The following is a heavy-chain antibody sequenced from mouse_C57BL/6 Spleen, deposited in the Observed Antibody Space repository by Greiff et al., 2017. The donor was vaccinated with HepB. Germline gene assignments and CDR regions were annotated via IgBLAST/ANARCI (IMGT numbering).Heavy chain of an antibody. CDR1: GYTFTSYG. CDR2: IYPRSGNT. V-gene: IGHV1-81*01. D-gene: IGHD1-1*01. CDR3: ARSGITTVVATCDY. J-gene: IGHJ2*01. Sequence: QVQLQQSGAELARPGASVKLSCKASGYTFTSYGISWVKQRTGQGLEWIGEIYPRSGNTYYNEKFKGKATLTADKSSSTAYMELRSLTSEDSAIYFCARSGITTVVATCDYWGQGTTLTVSS.